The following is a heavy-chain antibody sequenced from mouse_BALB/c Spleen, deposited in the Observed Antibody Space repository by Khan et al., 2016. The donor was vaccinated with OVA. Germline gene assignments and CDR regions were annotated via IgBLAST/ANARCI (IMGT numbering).Heavy chain of an antibody. J-gene: IGHJ2*01. D-gene: IGHD1-1*01. Sequence: QVQLKQSGAELVKAGASVKMSCKASGYTFTSYWMHWVKQRLGQGLEWFAETNPTNGRTYYNEKFKSKATLTVDKSSSTAYMLLSGPTFEDSAVYYCARIKNILATYVDSWGQGTTLTVSS. CDR1: GYTFTSYW. CDR2: TNPTNGRT. V-gene: IGHV1S81*02. CDR3: ARIKNILATYVDS.